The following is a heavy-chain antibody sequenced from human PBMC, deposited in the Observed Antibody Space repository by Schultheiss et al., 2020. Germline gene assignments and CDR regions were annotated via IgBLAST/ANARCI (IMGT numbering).Heavy chain of an antibody. CDR3: TTDFVDCSVGRCRGRAFDI. V-gene: IGHV3-15*07. J-gene: IGHJ3*02. CDR2: VKSKTDGGTT. Sequence: GGSLRLSCAASGFTFSNAWMNWVRQAPGKGLEWVGRVKSKTDGGTTDYAAPVTGRFTISRDDSKNTLYLQMNSLKTEDTAVYYCTTDFVDCSVGRCRGRAFDIWGQGTMVTVSS. D-gene: IGHD2-15*01. CDR1: GFTFSNAW.